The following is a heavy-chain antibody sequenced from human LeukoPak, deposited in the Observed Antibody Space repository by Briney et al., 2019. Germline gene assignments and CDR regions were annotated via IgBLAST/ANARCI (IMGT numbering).Heavy chain of an antibody. D-gene: IGHD3-22*01. CDR1: GFTFGDYA. CDR2: IRSKAYGGTT. CDR3: TRAVVITDRAFDY. J-gene: IGHJ4*02. V-gene: IGHV3-49*03. Sequence: GGSLRLSCTASGFTFGDYAMSWFRQAPGKGLEWVGFIRSKAYGGTTEYAASVKGRFTISRDDSKSIAYLQMNSLKTEGTAVYYCTRAVVITDRAFDYWGQGTLVTVSS.